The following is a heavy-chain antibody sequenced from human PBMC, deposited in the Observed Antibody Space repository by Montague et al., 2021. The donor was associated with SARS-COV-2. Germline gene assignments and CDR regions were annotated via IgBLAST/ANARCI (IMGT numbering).Heavy chain of an antibody. J-gene: IGHJ3*02. V-gene: IGHV4-31*03. Sequence: TLSLTCTVSGGSISSGGYYWSWIRQHPGKGLEWIGYIYYSGSTYCNPSLKSRITISLDTSKNQFSLKLSPVTAADTAVYYCAREFNKEYTGAFDIWGQGTMVTVSS. CDR3: AREFNKEYTGAFDI. CDR1: GGSISSGGYY. D-gene: IGHD1-14*01. CDR2: IYYSGST.